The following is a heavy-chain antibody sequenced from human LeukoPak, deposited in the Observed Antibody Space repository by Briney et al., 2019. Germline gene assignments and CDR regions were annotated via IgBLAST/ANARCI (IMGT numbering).Heavy chain of an antibody. CDR3: ARLGTRPWLGAFDI. D-gene: IGHD6-19*01. Sequence: KPSETLSLTCTVSGGSISSSSYYWGWIRQPPGKGLEWIGSIYYSGSTYYNPSLKSRVTISVDTSKNQFSLKLSSVTAADTAVYYCARLGTRPWLGAFDIWGQGTMVTVSS. CDR1: GGSISSSSYY. J-gene: IGHJ3*02. V-gene: IGHV4-39*01. CDR2: IYYSGST.